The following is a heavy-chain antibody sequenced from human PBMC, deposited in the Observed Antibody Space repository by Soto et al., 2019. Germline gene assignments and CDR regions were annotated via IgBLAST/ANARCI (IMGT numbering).Heavy chain of an antibody. D-gene: IGHD3-3*01. J-gene: IGHJ6*02. CDR2: IYYSGST. CDR1: GGSISSGGYY. Sequence: LTCTVSGGSISSGGYYWSWIRQHPGKGLEWIGYIYYSGSTYYNPSLKSRVTISVDTSKNQFSLKLSSVTAADTAVYYCARDYEDYGMDVWGQGTTVTVSS. CDR3: ARDYEDYGMDV. V-gene: IGHV4-31*03.